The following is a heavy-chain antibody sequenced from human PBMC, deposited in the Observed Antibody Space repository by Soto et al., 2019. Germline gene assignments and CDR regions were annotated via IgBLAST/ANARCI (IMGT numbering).Heavy chain of an antibody. V-gene: IGHV3-48*03. CDR2: ITSSGSTI. CDR3: AKIPRGGGYGNWYFDL. Sequence: EVQLVESGGGLVQPGGSLRLSCAASGFTFSSYEMNWVRQAPGKGLEWISYITSSGSTIYYADSVKGRFTISRDNAKNSLYLQMNSLRAEDTAIYYCAKIPRGGGYGNWYFDLWGRGTLVTVSS. D-gene: IGHD5-12*01. J-gene: IGHJ2*01. CDR1: GFTFSSYE.